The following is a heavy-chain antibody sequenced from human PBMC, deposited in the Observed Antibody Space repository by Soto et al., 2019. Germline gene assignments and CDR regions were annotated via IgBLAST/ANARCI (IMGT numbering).Heavy chain of an antibody. Sequence: EVRLLESGGGLEQPGGSLRLSCTTSGFTFDNFAMSWVRQAPGRGLVWVSAISGGGGGTYYADSVKGRFIISRDNSKNTVFLQVNGLRTEDTAIYYCAKDVHYDSSGGLDCWGQGTLVTVSS. CDR1: GFTFDNFA. D-gene: IGHD3-22*01. J-gene: IGHJ4*02. V-gene: IGHV3-23*01. CDR2: ISGGGGGT. CDR3: AKDVHYDSSGGLDC.